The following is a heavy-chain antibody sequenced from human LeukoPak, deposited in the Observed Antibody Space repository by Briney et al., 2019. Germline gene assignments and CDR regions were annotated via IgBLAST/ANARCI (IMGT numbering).Heavy chain of an antibody. V-gene: IGHV3-11*04. Sequence: PGGSLRLSCAASGFTFSDYYMSWIRQAPGKGLEWVSYISSSGSTIYYADSVKGRFTISRDNAKNSLYLQMNSLRAEDTAVYYCARGGPYYYDSSGYYGDAFDIWGQGTMVTVSS. CDR3: ARGGPYYYDSSGYYGDAFDI. CDR2: ISSSGSTI. CDR1: GFTFSDYY. J-gene: IGHJ3*02. D-gene: IGHD3-22*01.